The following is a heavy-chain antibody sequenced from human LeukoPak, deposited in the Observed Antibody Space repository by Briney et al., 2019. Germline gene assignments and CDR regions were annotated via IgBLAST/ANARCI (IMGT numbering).Heavy chain of an antibody. CDR3: ARDHCSSTSCFPSGTNYFDS. CDR1: GFTFSSYT. J-gene: IGHJ4*02. V-gene: IGHV3-21*01. Sequence: GGSLRLSCAASGFTFSSYTMNWVRQAPGKGLEWVSSISSSRSYIYNADSVKGRFTISRDNAKNSLYLQMNSLRAEDTAVYYCARDHCSSTSCFPSGTNYFDSWGQGSPVTVSS. CDR2: ISSSRSYI. D-gene: IGHD2-2*01.